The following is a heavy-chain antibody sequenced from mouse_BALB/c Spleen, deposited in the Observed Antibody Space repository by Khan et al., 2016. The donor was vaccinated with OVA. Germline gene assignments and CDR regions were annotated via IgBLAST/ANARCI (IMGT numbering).Heavy chain of an antibody. CDR2: ISYDGSN. Sequence: EVQLQESGPGLVKPSQSLSLTCSVTGYSITSGYYWNWIRQFPGNKLEWMGYISYDGSNNYNPSLKNRISITRDTSKNQFFLKLNSVTTEDTATYYCERIGHYYYGTSCYAMDYWGQGTSVTVSS. J-gene: IGHJ4*01. D-gene: IGHD1-1*01. CDR1: GYSITSGYY. CDR3: ERIGHYYYGTSCYAMDY. V-gene: IGHV3-6*02.